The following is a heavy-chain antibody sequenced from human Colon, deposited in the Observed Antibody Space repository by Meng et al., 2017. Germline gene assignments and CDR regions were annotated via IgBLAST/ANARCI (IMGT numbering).Heavy chain of an antibody. CDR1: GFTFSSYW. J-gene: IGHJ4*02. CDR3: ARDLVGDGSVYLDN. D-gene: IGHD1-26*01. CDR2: INGDGTSI. Sequence: EVQLVESGGGLVQPGGSLRVSCAASGFTFSSYWIYWVRQAPGEGLVWVSRINGDGTSIRYADSVRGRFTIPRDNAKNTVYLQMNSLRAEDTAVYYCARDLVGDGSVYLDNWGQGTLVTVSS. V-gene: IGHV3-74*01.